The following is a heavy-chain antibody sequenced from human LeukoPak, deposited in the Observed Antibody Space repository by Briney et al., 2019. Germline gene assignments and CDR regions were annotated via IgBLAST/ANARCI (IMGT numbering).Heavy chain of an antibody. Sequence: SETLSLTCTVSGGSISSYYWSWIRQPPGKGLEWIGYVYYSGTTNYNPSLKSRLTISVDTSKNQFSLKLGSVTAADTAVYYCARDRAMVADWYFDLWGRGTLVTVSS. CDR2: VYYSGTT. CDR3: ARDRAMVADWYFDL. V-gene: IGHV4-59*01. J-gene: IGHJ2*01. D-gene: IGHD5-18*01. CDR1: GGSISSYY.